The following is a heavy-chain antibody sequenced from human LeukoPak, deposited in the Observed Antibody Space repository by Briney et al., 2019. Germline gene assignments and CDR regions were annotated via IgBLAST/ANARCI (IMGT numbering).Heavy chain of an antibody. CDR1: GGTFSSYT. CDR2: IIHILGIA. V-gene: IGHV1-69*02. Sequence: SVKVSCKASGGTFSSYTISWVRQAPGQGLEWMGRIIHILGIANYAQKFQGRVTITADKSTSTAYMELSSLRSEDTAVYYCASGWYSSGWYRGYNWFDPWGQGTLVTVSS. D-gene: IGHD6-19*01. J-gene: IGHJ5*02. CDR3: ASGWYSSGWYRGYNWFDP.